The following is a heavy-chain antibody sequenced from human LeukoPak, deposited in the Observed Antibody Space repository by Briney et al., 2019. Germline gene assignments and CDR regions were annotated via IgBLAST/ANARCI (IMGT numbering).Heavy chain of an antibody. Sequence: ASVKVSCKPSGYTFTSYGISWVRQAPGQGLEWMGWISAYNGNTNYVQKLQGRVTMTTDTSTSTAYMELRSLRSDDTAVYYCARDSVIHSPYYCYMDVWGKGTTVTVSS. CDR1: GYTFTSYG. CDR3: ARDSVIHSPYYCYMDV. D-gene: IGHD3-22*01. V-gene: IGHV1-18*01. CDR2: ISAYNGNT. J-gene: IGHJ6*03.